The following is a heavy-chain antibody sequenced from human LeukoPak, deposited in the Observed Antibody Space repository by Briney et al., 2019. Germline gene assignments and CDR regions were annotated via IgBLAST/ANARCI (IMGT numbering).Heavy chain of an antibody. Sequence: SETLSLTCTVSGASINEYYWSWIRQPAGKGLEWIGRIYTRANADYAPSLKSRVTMSADPSKNQHSLKLTSVTAADTAVYYCARALTGAFRIGAFDIWGQGTLVTVSS. CDR2: IYTRANA. CDR3: ARALTGAFRIGAFDI. CDR1: GASINEYY. J-gene: IGHJ3*02. V-gene: IGHV4-4*07. D-gene: IGHD7-27*01.